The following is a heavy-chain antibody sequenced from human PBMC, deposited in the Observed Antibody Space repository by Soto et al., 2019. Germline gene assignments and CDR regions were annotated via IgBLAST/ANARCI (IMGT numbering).Heavy chain of an antibody. J-gene: IGHJ4*02. Sequence: QVQLVQSGADVKKPGASVKVSCKASGYTFTSYWMPWVRQAPGQGLGWLGVINPSGGSTTYAEKFQGRGSMTRDTSTSNVYMELSSLRSDDTAVYYCARTSAMALSAYFDSWGQGTLVTVSS. V-gene: IGHV1-46*01. CDR3: ARTSAMALSAYFDS. CDR1: GYTFTSYW. CDR2: INPSGGST. D-gene: IGHD1-26*01.